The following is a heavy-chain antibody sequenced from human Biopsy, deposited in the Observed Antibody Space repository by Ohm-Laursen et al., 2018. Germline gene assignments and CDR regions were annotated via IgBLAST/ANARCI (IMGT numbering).Heavy chain of an antibody. CDR1: GFTFQDHA. D-gene: IGHD2-21*01. CDR3: ARLGELHGLWYFDF. Sequence: SLRLSCTASGFTFQDHAMHWVRQAPGKGLEWVSGISWNSGSINYAVSAQGRFTISRDNAKNSLYLQMNSLRVEDTALYFCARLGELHGLWYFDFWGQGALVTVSS. V-gene: IGHV3-9*01. J-gene: IGHJ4*02. CDR2: ISWNSGSI.